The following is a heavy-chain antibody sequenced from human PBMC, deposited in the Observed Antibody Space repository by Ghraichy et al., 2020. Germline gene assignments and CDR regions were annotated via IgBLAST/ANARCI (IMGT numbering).Heavy chain of an antibody. CDR1: GFTFSSYW. D-gene: IGHD6-6*01. J-gene: IGHJ4*02. CDR3: ARDEYSSSSSPPA. CDR2: IKQDGSEK. Sequence: GGSLRLSCAASGFTFSSYWMSWVRQAPGKGLEWVANIKQDGSEKYYVDSVKGRFTISRDNAKNSLYLQMNSLRAEDTAVYYCARDEYSSSSSPPAWGQGTLVTVSS. V-gene: IGHV3-7*01.